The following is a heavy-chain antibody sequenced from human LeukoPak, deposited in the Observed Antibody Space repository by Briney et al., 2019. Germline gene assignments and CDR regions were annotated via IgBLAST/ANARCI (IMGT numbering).Heavy chain of an antibody. V-gene: IGHV1-18*01. CDR1: GYTFTSYD. CDR2: ISAYNGNT. CDR3: ARDKSASPYCSSTSCYWGI. J-gene: IGHJ3*02. D-gene: IGHD2-2*01. Sequence: ASVKVSCKASGYTFTSYDISWVRQAPGQGLEWMGWISAYNGNTNYAQKLQGRVTMTTDTSTSTAYMELRSLRSDDTAVYYCARDKSASPYCSSTSCYWGIWGQGTMVTVSS.